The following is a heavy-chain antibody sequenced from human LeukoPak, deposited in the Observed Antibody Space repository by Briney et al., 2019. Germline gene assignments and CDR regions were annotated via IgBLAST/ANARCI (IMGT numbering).Heavy chain of an antibody. V-gene: IGHV3-30-3*01. D-gene: IGHD3-22*01. CDR2: ISYDGSNK. CDR1: GFTFSSYA. CDR3: ARSIYDSSGYWHFDY. J-gene: IGHJ4*02. Sequence: PGGSLRLSCAASGFTFSSYAMHWVRQAPGKGLEWVAVISYDGSNKYCADSVKGRFTISRDNSKNTLYLQMNSLRAEDTAVYYCARSIYDSSGYWHFDYWGQGTLVTVSS.